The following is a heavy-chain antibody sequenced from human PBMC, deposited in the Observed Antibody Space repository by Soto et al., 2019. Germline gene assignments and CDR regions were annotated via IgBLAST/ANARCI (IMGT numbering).Heavy chain of an antibody. Sequence: PSETLSLTCAVYGGSFSGYYWSWIRQPPGKGLEWIGEINHSGSTNYNPSLKSRVTISVDTSKNQFSLKLSSVTAADTAVYYCARASLYDILTGRYYYYGMDVWGQGTTVTVSS. D-gene: IGHD3-9*01. V-gene: IGHV4-34*01. CDR2: INHSGST. J-gene: IGHJ6*02. CDR1: GGSFSGYY. CDR3: ARASLYDILTGRYYYYGMDV.